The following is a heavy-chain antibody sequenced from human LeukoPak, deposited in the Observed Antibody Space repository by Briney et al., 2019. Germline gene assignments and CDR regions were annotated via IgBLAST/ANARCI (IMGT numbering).Heavy chain of an antibody. Sequence: KPGGSLRLSCAASGFTFSSYSMNWVRQAPGKGLEWVSSISSSSSYIYYADSVKGRFTISRDNAKNSLYLQMNSLRAEDTAVYYCARDPIVDGYQLLHSRLDYWGQGTLVTVSS. CDR3: ARDPIVDGYQLLHSRLDY. CDR2: ISSSSSYI. V-gene: IGHV3-21*01. D-gene: IGHD2-2*01. CDR1: GFTFSSYS. J-gene: IGHJ4*02.